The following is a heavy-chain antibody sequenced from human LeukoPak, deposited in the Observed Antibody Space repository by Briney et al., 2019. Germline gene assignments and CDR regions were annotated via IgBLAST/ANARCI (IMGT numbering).Heavy chain of an antibody. J-gene: IGHJ4*02. V-gene: IGHV4-38-2*01. CDR2: IYQSGST. CDR1: GYSIRSGYH. CDR3: ARRDFDSSGYLSFYFDY. D-gene: IGHD3-22*01. Sequence: TSETLSLTCAVSGYSIRSGYHWSWIRQPPGKGLEWIGSIYQSGSTYYNPSLKSRVTISVDTSKNQFSLNLSSVTAADSAVYYCARRDFDSSGYLSFYFDYWGQGTLVTVSP.